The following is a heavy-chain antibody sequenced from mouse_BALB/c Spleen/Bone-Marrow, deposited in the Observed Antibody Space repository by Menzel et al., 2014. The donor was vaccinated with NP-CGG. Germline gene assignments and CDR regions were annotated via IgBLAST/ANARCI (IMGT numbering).Heavy chain of an antibody. J-gene: IGHJ4*01. D-gene: IGHD2-3*01. CDR1: GFTFSGYT. V-gene: IGHV5-6-4*01. CDR2: ITSVGVYT. Sequence: EGKVVDSGGGLVKPGGSLKLSCAASGFTFSGYTMSWVRQTPEKRLEWVATITSVGVYTYYPDSVKGRFTISRDNAKNTLYLQMSNLKSEDTAMYYCTRDLYDGYSYYAMNYWGQGTSVTVSS. CDR3: TRDLYDGYSYYAMNY.